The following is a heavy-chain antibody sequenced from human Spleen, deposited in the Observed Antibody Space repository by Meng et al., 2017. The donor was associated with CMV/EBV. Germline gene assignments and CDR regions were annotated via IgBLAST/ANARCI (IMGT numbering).Heavy chain of an antibody. V-gene: IGHV3-23*01. Sequence: EVQLLESGGGLVQPGGSLRLSCAASGFTFSSYAMSWVRQAPGKGLEWVSAISGSGGSTYYADSVKGRFTISRDNSKNTLYLQMNSLRAEDTAVYYCANHPESVRDHFDYWGQGTLVTVFS. CDR2: ISGSGGST. CDR3: ANHPESVRDHFDY. J-gene: IGHJ4*02. D-gene: IGHD1-14*01. CDR1: GFTFSSYA.